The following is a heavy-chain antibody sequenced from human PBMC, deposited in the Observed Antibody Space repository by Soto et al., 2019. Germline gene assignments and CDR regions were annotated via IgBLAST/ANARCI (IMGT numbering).Heavy chain of an antibody. CDR3: ARLPGCSGGSCYPEGEYYYYYGMDV. J-gene: IGHJ6*02. CDR2: IYYSGST. D-gene: IGHD2-15*01. V-gene: IGHV4-39*01. Sequence: PSETLSLTCTVSGGSISSSSYYWGWIRQPPGKGLEWIGSIYYSGSTYYNPSLKSRVTISVDTSKNQFSLKLSSVTAADTAVYYCARLPGCSGGSCYPEGEYYYYYGMDVWGQGTTVTVSS. CDR1: GGSISSSSYY.